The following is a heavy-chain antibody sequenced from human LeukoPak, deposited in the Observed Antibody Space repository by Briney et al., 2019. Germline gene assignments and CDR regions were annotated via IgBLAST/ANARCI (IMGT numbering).Heavy chain of an antibody. CDR2: IDWDDDK. V-gene: IGHV2-70*11. CDR1: GFSLSTSGMC. J-gene: IGHJ4*02. Sequence: SGPALMKPTQTLTLTDTFSGFSLSTSGMCVSWIRQPPGKALEWLARIDWDDDKYYSTSLKTRLTISKDTSKNQVVLTMTNMDPVDTSTYYSARGLTTFDYWGQGTLATVSS. D-gene: IGHD4-17*01. CDR3: ARGLTTFDY.